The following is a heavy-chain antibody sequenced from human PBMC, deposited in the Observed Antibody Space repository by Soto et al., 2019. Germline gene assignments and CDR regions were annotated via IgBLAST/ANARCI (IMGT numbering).Heavy chain of an antibody. CDR3: ARQVCGHCTNGVRDNWFDP. CDR1: GGSISSYY. Sequence: SETLSLTCTVSGGSISSYYWSWIRQPPGKGLEWIGYIYYSGSTNYNPSLKSRVTISVDTSKNQFSLKLSSVTAADTAVYYCARQVCGHCTNGVRDNWFDPWGQGTLVTVSS. J-gene: IGHJ5*02. V-gene: IGHV4-59*08. D-gene: IGHD2-8*01. CDR2: IYYSGST.